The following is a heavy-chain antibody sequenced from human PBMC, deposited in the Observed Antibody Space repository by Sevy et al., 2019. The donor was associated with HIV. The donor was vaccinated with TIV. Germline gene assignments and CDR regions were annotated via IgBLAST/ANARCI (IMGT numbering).Heavy chain of an antibody. J-gene: IGHJ3*02. CDR3: ASLPNNYYDISGSSGDDAFDI. D-gene: IGHD3-22*01. Sequence: GGSLRLSCAAYGFTFSIYGMHSVRQAPGKGPEWVAVIWNDRSNKHYADSVKGRFTISRDNAKNTLYLQMNSLRVEDTAVYYCASLPNNYYDISGSSGDDAFDIWGQGTRVTVSS. CDR1: GFTFSIYG. V-gene: IGHV3-33*01. CDR2: IWNDRSNK.